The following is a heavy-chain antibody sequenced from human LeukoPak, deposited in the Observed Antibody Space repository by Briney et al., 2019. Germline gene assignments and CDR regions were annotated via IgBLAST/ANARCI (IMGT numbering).Heavy chain of an antibody. CDR3: ARDPFHSSGSLDY. Sequence: KSGGSLRLSCAASGFTFSSYSMNWVRQAPGKGLEWVSSISSSSSYIYYADSVKGRFTISRDNAKNSLYLQMNSLRAEDTAVYYCARDPFHSSGSLDYWGQGTLVTVSS. CDR2: ISSSSSYI. J-gene: IGHJ4*02. V-gene: IGHV3-21*01. D-gene: IGHD6-19*01. CDR1: GFTFSSYS.